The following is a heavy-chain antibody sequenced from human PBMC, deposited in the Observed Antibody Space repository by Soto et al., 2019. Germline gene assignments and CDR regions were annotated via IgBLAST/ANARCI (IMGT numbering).Heavy chain of an antibody. V-gene: IGHV3-23*01. J-gene: IGHJ4*02. D-gene: IGHD1-26*01. CDR1: GFTFSSYA. Sequence: GGSLRLSCVGSGFTFSSYAMSWVRQAPGRGPEWVSAIGGDGSTWYADSVRGRFTISRDNYKNTVYVQMNSLRAEDTAIYYCARDRSYPRDQFDNWGQGVLVTVSS. CDR3: ARDRSYPRDQFDN. CDR2: IGGDGST.